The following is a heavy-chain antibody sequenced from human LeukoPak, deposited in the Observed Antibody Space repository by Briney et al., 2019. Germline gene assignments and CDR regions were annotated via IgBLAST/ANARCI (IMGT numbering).Heavy chain of an antibody. Sequence: SETLSLTCIVSGGSISSYYWTWIRQPPGKGLEWIGYIYNSVSTNYSPSLKSRVTISVDTAKNQFSLKLNSVTAADTAVYYCAAYHAGYIRGWYWGENFQHWGQGTLVTVSS. J-gene: IGHJ1*01. CDR1: GGSISSYY. D-gene: IGHD6-19*01. CDR2: IYNSVST. CDR3: AAYHAGYIRGWYWGENFQH. V-gene: IGHV4-4*09.